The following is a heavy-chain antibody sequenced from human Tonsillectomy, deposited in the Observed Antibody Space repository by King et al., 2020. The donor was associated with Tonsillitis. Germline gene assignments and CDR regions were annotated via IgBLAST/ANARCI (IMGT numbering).Heavy chain of an antibody. CDR1: GFTFSTYS. CDR2: IHSSGDPI. V-gene: IGHV3-48*02. Sequence: VQLVESGGGLVQPGGSLRLSCAASGFTFSTYSMNWVRQAPGKGLEWISYIHSSGDPISYADSVKGRITISRDDAKNSLYLQMNSLRDEDTAVYYCVRVLRSGNHDVHFAYWGQGTLVTVSS. J-gene: IGHJ4*02. D-gene: IGHD2-15*01. CDR3: VRVLRSGNHDVHFAY.